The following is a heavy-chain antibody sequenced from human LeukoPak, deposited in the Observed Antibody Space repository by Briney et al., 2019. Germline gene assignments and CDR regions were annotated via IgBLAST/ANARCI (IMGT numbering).Heavy chain of an antibody. Sequence: SETLSLTCAVSGGSISSSNWWSWVRQPPGKGLEWIGEIYHSGSTNYNPSLKSRVTISVDKSKNQFSLKLSSVTAADTAVYYCAAYCSGGSCYGGSIDYWGQGTRVTVCS. V-gene: IGHV4-4*02. CDR1: GGSISSSNW. CDR3: AAYCSGGSCYGGSIDY. J-gene: IGHJ4*02. CDR2: IYHSGST. D-gene: IGHD2-15*01.